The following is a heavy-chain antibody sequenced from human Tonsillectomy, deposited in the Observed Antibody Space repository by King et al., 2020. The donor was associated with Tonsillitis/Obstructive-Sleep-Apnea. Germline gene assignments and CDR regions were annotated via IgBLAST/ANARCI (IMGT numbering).Heavy chain of an antibody. Sequence: VQLVESGGGLVQPGGSLRLSCAASGFTFRLYDMHWVRQVPGKGLEWLAAIDSAGGTYYAGSVKGRFSISRENAKNSLFLHMNSLRAGDTAVYFCVSSANMAVWGKGTTAIVSS. CDR1: GFTFRLYD. CDR2: IDSAGGT. J-gene: IGHJ6*03. CDR3: VSSANMAV. D-gene: IGHD6-25*01. V-gene: IGHV3-13*01.